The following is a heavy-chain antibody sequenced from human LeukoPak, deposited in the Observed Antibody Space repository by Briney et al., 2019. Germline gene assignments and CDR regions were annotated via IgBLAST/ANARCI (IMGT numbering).Heavy chain of an antibody. CDR1: GDSINSSNW. Sequence: PSETLSLTCAVSGDSINSSNWWNWFRQPPGKGLEWIGEIYHSRSTHYNPSLKRRVTISEDTSKNQFSLKLSSVTAADTAVYYCARDGARDHDNYYYYYMDVWGKGTTVTISS. D-gene: IGHD3-9*01. V-gene: IGHV4-4*02. CDR2: IYHSRST. J-gene: IGHJ6*03. CDR3: ARDGARDHDNYYYYYMDV.